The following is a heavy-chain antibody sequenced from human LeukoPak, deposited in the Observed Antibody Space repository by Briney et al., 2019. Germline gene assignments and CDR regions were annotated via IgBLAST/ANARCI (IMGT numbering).Heavy chain of an antibody. Sequence: ASVKVSCKASGYTYTTYGITWVRQAPGQGLEWMGWISAYNGNTNYAQKFQGRLTITTDTTTRTAYMELRSLRFDDTAVYYCARQAACSSIRCPIDYWGQGTLATVSS. CDR2: ISAYNGNT. J-gene: IGHJ4*02. D-gene: IGHD2-2*01. V-gene: IGHV1-18*01. CDR3: ARQAACSSIRCPIDY. CDR1: GYTYTTYG.